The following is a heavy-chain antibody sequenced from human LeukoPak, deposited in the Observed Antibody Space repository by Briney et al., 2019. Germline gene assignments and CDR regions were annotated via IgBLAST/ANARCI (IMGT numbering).Heavy chain of an antibody. V-gene: IGHV4-34*01. J-gene: IGHJ1*01. CDR2: IYHSGST. CDR1: GGSFSGYY. Sequence: PSETLSLTCAVYGGSFSGYYWSWIRQPPGKGLEWIGEIYHSGSTKYNPSLKSRVTMSIDKSKNQFSLNLRFVTAADTAVYYCARAPDGVVEYFQYWGQGTLVTVSS. D-gene: IGHD2-15*01. CDR3: ARAPDGVVEYFQY.